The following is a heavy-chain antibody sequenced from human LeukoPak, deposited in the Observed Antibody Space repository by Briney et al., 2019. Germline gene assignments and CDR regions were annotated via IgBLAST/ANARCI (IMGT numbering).Heavy chain of an antibody. V-gene: IGHV1-69*04. J-gene: IGHJ4*02. CDR3: ARGINSAVAGSNFEDY. CDR2: IIPILGIA. D-gene: IGHD6-19*01. CDR1: GYTFTSYG. Sequence: GASVKVSCKASGYTFTSYGISWVRQAPGQGLEWMGRIIPILGIANYAQKFQGRVTITADKSTSTAYMELSSLRSEDTAVYYCARGINSAVAGSNFEDYWGQGTLVTVSS.